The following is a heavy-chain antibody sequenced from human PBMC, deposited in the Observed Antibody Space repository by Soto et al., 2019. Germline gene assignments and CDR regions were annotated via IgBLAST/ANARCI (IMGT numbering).Heavy chain of an antibody. CDR1: GYIFPSYG. D-gene: IGHD5-12*01. CDR2: ISAHNGKT. V-gene: IGHV1-18*04. CDR3: AIDTVATSIAFAY. J-gene: IGHJ4*02. Sequence: QVQLLQSGAELKKPGASVKVSCKASGYIFPSYGISWARQAPGQGLEWMGWISAHNGKTNYAQKVQGRITMTTDTSTRTAYMELRSLRSDDTAVYYCAIDTVATSIAFAYWGQATLVTFPS.